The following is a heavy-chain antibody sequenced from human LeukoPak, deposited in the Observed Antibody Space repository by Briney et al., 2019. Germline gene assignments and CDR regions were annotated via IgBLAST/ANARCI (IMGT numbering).Heavy chain of an antibody. CDR3: GSGSYYCHELLCY. CDR1: GFTFSSYA. J-gene: IGHJ4*02. Sequence: GGSLSLSCAPSGFTFSSYAMSWVRQAPGKGLEWGSAISGSGGSTYYADSVKGRFTISRDNPKNTLYLQMNSLRAEDTAVYYCGSGSYYCHELLCYWGQGTLVTVSS. D-gene: IGHD3-10*01. V-gene: IGHV3-23*01. CDR2: ISGSGGST.